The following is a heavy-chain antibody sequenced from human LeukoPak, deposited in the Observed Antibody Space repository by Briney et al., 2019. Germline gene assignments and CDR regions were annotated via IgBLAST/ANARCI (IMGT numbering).Heavy chain of an antibody. CDR2: MIPIFGRA. D-gene: IGHD3-22*01. J-gene: IGHJ4*02. Sequence: SVKVSCKASGGTFSSYAISWVRQAPGQGLEWMGRMIPIFGRANYAQKFQGRVTITTDESTSTAYMELSSLRSEDTAVYYCARGAPPHPYYDSSGSLDYWGQGTLVTVSS. V-gene: IGHV1-69*05. CDR3: ARGAPPHPYYDSSGSLDY. CDR1: GGTFSSYA.